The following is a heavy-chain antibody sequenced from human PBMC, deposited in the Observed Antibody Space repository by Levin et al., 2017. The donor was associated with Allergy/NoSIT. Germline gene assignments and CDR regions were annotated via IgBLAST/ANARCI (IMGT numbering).Heavy chain of an antibody. V-gene: IGHV3-9*01. Sequence: GGSLRLSCAASGFTFDDYAMHWVRQAPGKGLEWVSIIDWNSGNIDYADSVKGRFTISRDNAKNSVHLQMNSLRGEDTAFYYCVKGFGATGPTGMDVWGPGTTVTVSS. J-gene: IGHJ6*02. CDR2: IDWNSGNI. CDR1: GFTFDDYA. CDR3: VKGFGATGPTGMDV. D-gene: IGHD1-14*01.